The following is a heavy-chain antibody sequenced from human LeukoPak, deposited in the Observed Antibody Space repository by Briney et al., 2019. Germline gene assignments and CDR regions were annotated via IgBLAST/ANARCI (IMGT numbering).Heavy chain of an antibody. J-gene: IGHJ3*02. CDR3: ARYCSGGSCYGAFDI. CDR1: GDSISSGSYY. V-gene: IGHV4-61*02. CDR2: IYTSGST. Sequence: PSETLSLTCTVSGDSISSGSYYWSWIRQPAGKGLEWIGRIYTSGSTNYNPSLKSRVNISVDTSKNQFSLKLSSVTAADTAVYYCARYCSGGSCYGAFDIWGQGTMVTVSS. D-gene: IGHD2-15*01.